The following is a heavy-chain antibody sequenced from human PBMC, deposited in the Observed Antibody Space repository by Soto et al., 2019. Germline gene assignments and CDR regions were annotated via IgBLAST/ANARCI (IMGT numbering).Heavy chain of an antibody. V-gene: IGHV5-51*01. CDR1: GYNFTAYW. CDR2: IYPGDSET. Sequence: XESLKLSCESSGYNFTAYWIGLVLQMPGKGLEWMGIIYPGDSETRYSPSFQGQVTISVDKSNSTAYLQWNSLEASDTAIYYCPRHIRVAVAGTRWYFDLWGRGTLVTVSS. D-gene: IGHD6-19*01. CDR3: PRHIRVAVAGTRWYFDL. J-gene: IGHJ2*01.